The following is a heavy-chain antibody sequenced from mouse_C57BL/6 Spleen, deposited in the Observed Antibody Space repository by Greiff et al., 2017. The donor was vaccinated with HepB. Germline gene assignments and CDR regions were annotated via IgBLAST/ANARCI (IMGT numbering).Heavy chain of an antibody. CDR1: GFTFSSYA. CDR2: ISDGGSYT. J-gene: IGHJ2*01. Sequence: EVKLVESGGGLVKPGGSLKLSCAASGFTFSSYAMSWVRQTPEKRLGWVATISDGGSYTYYPDNVKGRFTISRDNAKNNLYLQMSHLKSEDTAMYYCARDGSSYERYYFDYWGQGTTLTVSS. CDR3: ARDGSSYERYYFDY. D-gene: IGHD1-1*01. V-gene: IGHV5-4*01.